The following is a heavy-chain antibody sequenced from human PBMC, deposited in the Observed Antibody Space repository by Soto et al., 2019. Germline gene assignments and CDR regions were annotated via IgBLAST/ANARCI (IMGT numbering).Heavy chain of an antibody. V-gene: IGHV5-51*01. D-gene: IGHD3-3*01. CDR2: IYPGDSDT. Sequence: PGESLKISCKGSGYSFTSYWIGWVRQMPGKGLEWMGIIYPGDSDTRYSPSFQGQVTISADKSISTAYLQWSSLKASDTAMYYCARQGPGDYDFWSGYYYYFDYWGQGTLVTVSS. CDR3: ARQGPGDYDFWSGYYYYFDY. J-gene: IGHJ4*02. CDR1: GYSFTSYW.